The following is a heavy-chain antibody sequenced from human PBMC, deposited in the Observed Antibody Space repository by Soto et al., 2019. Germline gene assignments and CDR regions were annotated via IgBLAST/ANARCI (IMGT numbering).Heavy chain of an antibody. V-gene: IGHV3-48*03. CDR2: ISSSGSTI. Sequence: SLRISCAASGFTFSSYEMNWVRQAPGKGLEWVSYISSSGSTIYYADSVKGRFTISRDNAKNSLYLQMNSLRAEDTAVYYCARGTSGSNFDYWGQGTLVTVSS. D-gene: IGHD1-26*01. CDR3: ARGTSGSNFDY. J-gene: IGHJ4*02. CDR1: GFTFSSYE.